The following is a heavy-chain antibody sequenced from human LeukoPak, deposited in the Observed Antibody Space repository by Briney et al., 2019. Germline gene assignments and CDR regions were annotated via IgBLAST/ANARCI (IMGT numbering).Heavy chain of an antibody. Sequence: PSETLSLTCTVSGGSISSGGYYWSWIRQPPGKGLEWIGYIYHSGSTYYNPSLKSRVTISVDRSKNQFSLKLSSVTAADTAVYYCARLGRDGYWYYFDYWGQGTLVTVSS. J-gene: IGHJ4*02. V-gene: IGHV4-30-2*01. CDR2: IYHSGST. CDR1: GGSISSGGYY. CDR3: ARLGRDGYWYYFDY. D-gene: IGHD5-24*01.